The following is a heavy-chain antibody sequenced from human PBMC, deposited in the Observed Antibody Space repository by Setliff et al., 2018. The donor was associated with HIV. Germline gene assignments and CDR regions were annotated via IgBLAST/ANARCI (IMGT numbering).Heavy chain of an antibody. D-gene: IGHD1-26*01. CDR1: GYTFTSYG. CDR3: AREGGEEGALGWFDP. CDR2: INSDSGGT. J-gene: IGHJ5*02. V-gene: IGHV1-2*02. Sequence: ASVKVSCKASGYTFTSYGISWVRQAPGQGLEWMGWINSDSGGTNYAQRFQGRITMTRDTSTNTVYMELSSLRSEDTAIYYCAREGGEEGALGWFDPWGQGTLVTVSS.